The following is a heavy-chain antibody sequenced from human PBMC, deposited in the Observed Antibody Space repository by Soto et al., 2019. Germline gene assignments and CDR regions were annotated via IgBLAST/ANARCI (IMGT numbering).Heavy chain of an antibody. CDR2: FRTGADDGTT. CDR1: GFTFSSYS. V-gene: IGHV3-23*01. D-gene: IGHD3-10*01. J-gene: IGHJ4*02. Sequence: GGSLRLSCAASGFTFSSYSMSWVRQAPGKGLEWVSGFRTGADDGTTYYADSVKGRFTISRDISKNTLFLQMNSLRAEDTAIYYCAKKVNSGPGSQYFDYWGQGTLVTVSS. CDR3: AKKVNSGPGSQYFDY.